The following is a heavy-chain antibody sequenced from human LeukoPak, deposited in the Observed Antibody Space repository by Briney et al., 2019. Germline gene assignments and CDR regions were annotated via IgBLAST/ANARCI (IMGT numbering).Heavy chain of an antibody. CDR2: IYTSGNT. CDR3: ARNYYDNSGYKYAFDY. V-gene: IGHV4-4*07. CDR1: GGSISSYY. J-gene: IGHJ4*02. D-gene: IGHD3-22*01. Sequence: SETLFLTCTVSGGSISSYYWSWIRQPAGKGLEWIGRIYTSGNTNYNPSLKSRVTMSVDTSKNQFSLKLSSVTAADTAVYYCARNYYDNSGYKYAFDYWGQGTLVTVSS.